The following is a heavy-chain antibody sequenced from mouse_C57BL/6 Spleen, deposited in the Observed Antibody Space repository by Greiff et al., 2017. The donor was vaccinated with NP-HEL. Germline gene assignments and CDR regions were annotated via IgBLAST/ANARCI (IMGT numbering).Heavy chain of an antibody. V-gene: IGHV1-15*01. CDR2: IDPETGGT. Sequence: QVQLQQSGAELVRPGASVTLSCKASGYTFTDYEMHWVKQTPVHGLEWIGAIDPETGGTAYNQKFKGKAILTADKSSSTAYMELRSLTSEDSAVYYCTRSGYYGSRAFDYWGQGTTLTVSS. J-gene: IGHJ2*01. D-gene: IGHD1-1*01. CDR3: TRSGYYGSRAFDY. CDR1: GYTFTDYE.